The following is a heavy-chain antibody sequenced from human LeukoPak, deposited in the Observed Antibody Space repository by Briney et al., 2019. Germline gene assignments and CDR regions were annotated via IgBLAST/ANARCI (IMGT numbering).Heavy chain of an antibody. V-gene: IGHV3-30*02. CDR1: GFTFSSYG. Sequence: GGSLRLSCAASGFTFSSYGMHWVRQAPGKGLEWVAFIRYDGSNKYYADSVKGRFTISRDNSKNTLYLQMNSLRAEDTAVYYCARLNIAAYYFDYWGQGTLVTVSS. D-gene: IGHD6-13*01. J-gene: IGHJ4*02. CDR2: IRYDGSNK. CDR3: ARLNIAAYYFDY.